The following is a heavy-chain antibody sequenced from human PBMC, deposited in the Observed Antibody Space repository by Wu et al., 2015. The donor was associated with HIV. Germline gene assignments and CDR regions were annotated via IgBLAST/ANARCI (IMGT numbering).Heavy chain of an antibody. D-gene: IGHD3-3*01. J-gene: IGHJ5*02. CDR2: ISAYNGNT. Sequence: QVQLVQSGAEVKKPGASVKVSCKASGYTFTSYGISWVRQAPGQGLEWMGWISAYNGNTNYAQKLQGRVTMTTDTSTSTAYMELRSLRSDDTAVYYCARVYWSGQATGAWFDPLGPREPWVTVSS. V-gene: IGHV1-18*01. CDR3: ARVYWSGQATGAWFDP. CDR1: GYTFTSYG.